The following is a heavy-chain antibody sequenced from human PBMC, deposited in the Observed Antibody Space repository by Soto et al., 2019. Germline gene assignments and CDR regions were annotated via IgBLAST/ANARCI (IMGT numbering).Heavy chain of an antibody. V-gene: IGHV1-69*13. J-gene: IGHJ6*02. CDR1: GGTFSSYA. Sequence: SVKVSCKASGGTFSSYAISWVRQAPGQGLEWMGGIIPIFGTANYAQKFQGRVTITADESTSTAYMELSSLRSEDTGVYYCARDRAVDGTDYYYYGMDVWGQGTTVTLSS. CDR2: IIPIFGTA. CDR3: ARDRAVDGTDYYYYGMDV. D-gene: IGHD6-19*01.